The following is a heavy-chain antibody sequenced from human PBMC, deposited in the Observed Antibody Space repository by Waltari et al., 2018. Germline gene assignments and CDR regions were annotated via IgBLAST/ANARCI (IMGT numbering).Heavy chain of an antibody. CDR3: VRHDKPQTFYDGLQKYFNP. J-gene: IGHJ5*02. D-gene: IGHD3-22*01. V-gene: IGHV4-39*01. CDR1: GFSISGRNYY. CDR2: FSQFGTT. Sequence: QMHLQESGPGLVKASDTLSLTCSVSGFSISGRNYYWGWIRQTPDKGLEWIGSFSQFGTTDYNPAHKSRFTITGDTSRNQFFLTVTSVTATDTGIFYCVRHDKPQTFYDGLQKYFNPWGQGIPVTVSS.